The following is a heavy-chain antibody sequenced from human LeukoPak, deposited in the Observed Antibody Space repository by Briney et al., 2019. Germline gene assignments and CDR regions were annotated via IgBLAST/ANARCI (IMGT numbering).Heavy chain of an antibody. V-gene: IGHV4-30-2*01. CDR2: IYHSGST. Sequence: TSETLFLTCAVSGGSISSGGYSWSWIRQPPGKGLEWIGYIYHSGSTYYNPSLKSRVTISVDRSKNQFSLKLSSVTAADTAVYYCARDGGYFDYWGQGTLVTVSS. CDR1: GGSISSGGYS. D-gene: IGHD2-15*01. CDR3: ARDGGYFDY. J-gene: IGHJ4*02.